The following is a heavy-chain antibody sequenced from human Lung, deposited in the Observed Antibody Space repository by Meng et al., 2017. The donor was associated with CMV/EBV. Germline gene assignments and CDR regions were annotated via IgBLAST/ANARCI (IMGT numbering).Heavy chain of an antibody. CDR1: GFTFSSYA. J-gene: IGHJ6*02. CDR2: ISYDGSNK. D-gene: IGHD3-3*01. V-gene: IGHV3-30-3*01. Sequence: SXAASGFTFSSYAMHWVRQAPGKGLEWVAVISYDGSNKYYADSVKGRFTISRDNSKNTLYLQMNSLRAEDTAVYYCARELRFLEWLLPTSYYYYGMDVWXQETTVTVSS. CDR3: ARELRFLEWLLPTSYYYYGMDV.